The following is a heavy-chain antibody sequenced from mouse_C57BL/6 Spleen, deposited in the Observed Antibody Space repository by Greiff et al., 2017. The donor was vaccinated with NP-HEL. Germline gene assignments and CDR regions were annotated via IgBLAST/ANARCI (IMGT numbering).Heavy chain of an antibody. CDR2: ISDGGSYT. J-gene: IGHJ2*01. CDR3: ARDRYYADY. Sequence: EVMLVESGGGLVKPGGSLKLSCAASGFTFSSYAMSWVRQTPEKRLEWVATISDGGSYTYYPDNVKGRFTISRDNAKNNLYLQMSHLKSEDTAMYYCARDRYYADYWGQGTTLTVSS. CDR1: GFTFSSYA. V-gene: IGHV5-4*01. D-gene: IGHD2-14*01.